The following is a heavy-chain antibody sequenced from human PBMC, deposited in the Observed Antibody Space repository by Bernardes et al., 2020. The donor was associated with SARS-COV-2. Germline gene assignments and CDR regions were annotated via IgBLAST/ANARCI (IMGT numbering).Heavy chain of an antibody. V-gene: IGHV3-30-3*01. Sequence: GGSLRLSCAASGFTFSSYAMHWVRQAPGKGLEWVAVISYDGSNKYYADSVKGRFTISRDNSKNTLYLQMNSLRAEDTAVYYCASISAAMVTFDYWGQGTLVTVSS. CDR1: GFTFSSYA. J-gene: IGHJ4*02. D-gene: IGHD5-18*01. CDR3: ASISAAMVTFDY. CDR2: ISYDGSNK.